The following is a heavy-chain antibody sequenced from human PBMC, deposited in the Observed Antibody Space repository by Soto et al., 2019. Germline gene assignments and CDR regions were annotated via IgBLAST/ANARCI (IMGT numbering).Heavy chain of an antibody. CDR1: GASISGFY. J-gene: IGHJ5*02. CDR2: IYATGTT. CDR3: VRDGTKTLRDWFDP. V-gene: IGHV4-4*07. Sequence: SETLSLTCTVSGASISGFYWSWIRKYAGKGREWIGRIYATGTTDYNPSLKSRVMMSVDTSKKQFSLKLRSVTAADTAVYYCVRDGTKTLRDWFDPWGQGISVTVSS. D-gene: IGHD1-1*01.